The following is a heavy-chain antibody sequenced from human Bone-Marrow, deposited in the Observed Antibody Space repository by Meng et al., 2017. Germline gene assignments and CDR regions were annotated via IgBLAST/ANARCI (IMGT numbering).Heavy chain of an antibody. CDR1: GGSISSSSYY. CDR3: AREPEWYGSGSYYRTNYYGMDV. Sequence: SETLSLTCTVSGGSISSSSYYWGWIRQPPGKGLEWIGSIYYSGSTYYNPSLKSRVTISVDTSKNQFSLKLSSVTAADTAVYYCAREPEWYGSGSYYRTNYYGMDVWGQGTTVTVSS. J-gene: IGHJ6*02. D-gene: IGHD3-10*01. V-gene: IGHV4-39*07. CDR2: IYYSGST.